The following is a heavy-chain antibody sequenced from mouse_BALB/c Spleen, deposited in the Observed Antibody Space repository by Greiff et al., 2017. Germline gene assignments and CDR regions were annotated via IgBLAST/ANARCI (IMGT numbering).Heavy chain of an antibody. V-gene: IGHV5-12-2*01. CDR2: ISNGGGST. J-gene: IGHJ4*01. D-gene: IGHD2-1*01. CDR1: GFTFSSYT. Sequence: EVKLVESGGGLVQPGGSLKLSCAASGFTFSSYTMSWVRQTPEKRLEWVAYISNGGGSTYYPDTVKGRFTISRDNAKNTLYLQMSSLKSEDTAMYYCARPGTIYYGNYDYAMDYWGQGTSVTVSS. CDR3: ARPGTIYYGNYDYAMDY.